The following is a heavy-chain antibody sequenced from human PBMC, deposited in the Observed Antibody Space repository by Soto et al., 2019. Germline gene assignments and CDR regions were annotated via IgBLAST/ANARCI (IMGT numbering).Heavy chain of an antibody. CDR1: GFTFSSYS. D-gene: IGHD6-13*01. CDR2: ISISSSYI. Sequence: GGSLRLSCAASGFTFSSYSMNWVRQAPGKGLEWVSSISISSSYIYYADSVKGRFTISRDNAKNSLYLQMNSLRAEDLAVYDCARDCVGIEAEECSSAGGMGNYGMDVWGQGTTVTVSS. V-gene: IGHV3-21*01. J-gene: IGHJ6*02. CDR3: ARDCVGIEAEECSSAGGMGNYGMDV.